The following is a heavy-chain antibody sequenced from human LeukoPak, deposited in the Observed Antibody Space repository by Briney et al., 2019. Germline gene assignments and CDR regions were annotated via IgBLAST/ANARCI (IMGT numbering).Heavy chain of an antibody. J-gene: IGHJ4*02. Sequence: ASVKVSCKASGYTFTSYYMHWVRQPPGQGLEWMGIINPSGGSTSYAQKFQGRVTMTRDTSTSTVYMELSSLRSEDTAVYYCARDRDDYGEWGRNYFDYWGQGTLVTVSS. CDR2: INPSGGST. D-gene: IGHD4-17*01. V-gene: IGHV1-46*01. CDR3: ARDRDDYGEWGRNYFDY. CDR1: GYTFTSYY.